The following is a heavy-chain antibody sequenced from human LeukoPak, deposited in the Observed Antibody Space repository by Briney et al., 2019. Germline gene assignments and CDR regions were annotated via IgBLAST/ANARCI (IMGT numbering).Heavy chain of an antibody. CDR2: IHYSGDT. J-gene: IGHJ4*02. V-gene: IGHV4-31*03. CDR1: GGSISSGSYY. Sequence: SETLSLTSTVSGGSISSGSYYWSWIRQHPGKGLEWIGYIHYSGDTYYNPSLKSRVTISVDTSKNQFSLKLSSVTAADTAVYYCARTIATGLKYFKDWGQGSLVTVAS. D-gene: IGHD2-21*01. CDR3: ARTIATGLKYFKD.